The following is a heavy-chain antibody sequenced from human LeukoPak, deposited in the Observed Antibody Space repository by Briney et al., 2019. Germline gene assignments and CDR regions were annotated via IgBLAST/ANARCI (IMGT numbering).Heavy chain of an antibody. CDR1: GFTFSSYE. D-gene: IGHD3-3*01. J-gene: IGHJ6*02. Sequence: GGSLRLSCAASGFTFSSYEMNWVRQAPGKGLEWVSYISSSGSTIYYADSVKGRFTISRDNAKNSLYLQMNSLRAEDTAVYYCARDQYDFWCGYYGMDVWGQGTTVTVSS. CDR3: ARDQYDFWCGYYGMDV. CDR2: ISSSGSTI. V-gene: IGHV3-48*03.